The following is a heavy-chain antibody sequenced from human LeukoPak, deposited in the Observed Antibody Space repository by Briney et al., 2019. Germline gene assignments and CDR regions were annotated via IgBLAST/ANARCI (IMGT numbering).Heavy chain of an antibody. CDR1: GFSFRDYA. D-gene: IGHD2-15*01. J-gene: IGHJ1*01. V-gene: IGHV3-23*01. CDR3: ARASWISDAAAVC. Sequence: QPGGSLRLSGVASGFSFRDYAMSWVRQAPARGPEWVSSMKGGGETFYSDSVKGRFTLSRDDSRNMVYLQLNSLRVEDTAIYYCARASWISDAAAVCWGQGTQVTVSS. CDR2: MKGGGET.